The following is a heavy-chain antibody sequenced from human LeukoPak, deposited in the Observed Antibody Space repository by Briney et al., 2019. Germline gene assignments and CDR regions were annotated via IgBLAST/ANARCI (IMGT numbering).Heavy chain of an antibody. Sequence: KPGASVKVSCKVSGYTLTELSMHWVRQAPGKGLEWMGGFDPEDGETIYAQKFQGRVTMTEDTSTDTAYMELSSLRSEDTAVYYCATDPDAGYYDKTRGAFDIWGQGTMVTVSS. CDR1: GYTLTELS. CDR3: ATDPDAGYYDKTRGAFDI. D-gene: IGHD3-22*01. J-gene: IGHJ3*02. V-gene: IGHV1-24*01. CDR2: FDPEDGET.